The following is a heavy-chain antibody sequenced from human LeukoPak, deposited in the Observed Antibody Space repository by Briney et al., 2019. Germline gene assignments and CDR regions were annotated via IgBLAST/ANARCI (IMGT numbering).Heavy chain of an antibody. CDR3: AHSYDFDSSGYHRPTAI. V-gene: IGHV3-23*01. J-gene: IGHJ4*02. D-gene: IGHD3-22*01. Sequence: GGSLRLSCAASGFTFDDYAMNWVRQAPGKGLEWVSAISGSGGRTYHADSVKGRFTISGDKSANTVYLQMNSLRVDDTAMYYCAHSYDFDSSGYHRPTAIWGQGTQVTVSS. CDR1: GFTFDDYA. CDR2: ISGSGGRT.